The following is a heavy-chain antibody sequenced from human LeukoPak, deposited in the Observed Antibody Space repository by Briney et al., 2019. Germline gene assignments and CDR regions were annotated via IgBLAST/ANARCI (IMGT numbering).Heavy chain of an antibody. D-gene: IGHD3-9*01. CDR3: ARDGGPYYDILRPAFDP. Sequence: GASVKVSCKASGYTFTSYAMNWVRQAPGQGLEWMGWINTNTGNPTYAQGFTGRFVFSLDTSVSTAYLQISSLKAEDTAVYYCARDGGPYYDILRPAFDPWGQGTLVTVSS. CDR2: INTNTGNP. CDR1: GYTFTSYA. J-gene: IGHJ5*02. V-gene: IGHV7-4-1*02.